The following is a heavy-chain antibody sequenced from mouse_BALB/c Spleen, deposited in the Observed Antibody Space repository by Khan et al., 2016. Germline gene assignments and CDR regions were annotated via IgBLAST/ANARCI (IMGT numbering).Heavy chain of an antibody. CDR3: ALGGWYGYSFDS. D-gene: IGHD2-10*02. J-gene: IGHJ2*01. CDR1: GYSITSDYA. Sequence: EVQLQESGPGLVKPSQSLSLTCTVTGYSITSDYAWNWIRQFPGNKLEWMGYISYSGTTRYNPSLKSRISITRDTSKNQFFLQLNSVTTEDTATYFCALGGWYGYSFDSWGQGTTLTVSS. CDR2: ISYSGTT. V-gene: IGHV3-2*02.